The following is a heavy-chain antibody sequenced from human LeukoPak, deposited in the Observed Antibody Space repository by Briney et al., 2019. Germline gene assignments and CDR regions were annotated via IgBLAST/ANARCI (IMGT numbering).Heavy chain of an antibody. V-gene: IGHV3-30-3*01. J-gene: IGHJ4*02. CDR3: ARIGLGVSFGSGFDY. Sequence: GRSLRLSCVASGFSLRGYARHWVRQAPGKGGLEWVTMISYDGRDQYYADSVKGRFTISRDDSKNTLFLQMNSLRVEDTAMYHCARIGLGVSFGSGFDYWGQGTLVTVTS. CDR2: ISYDGRDQ. CDR1: GFSLRGYA. D-gene: IGHD3-10*01.